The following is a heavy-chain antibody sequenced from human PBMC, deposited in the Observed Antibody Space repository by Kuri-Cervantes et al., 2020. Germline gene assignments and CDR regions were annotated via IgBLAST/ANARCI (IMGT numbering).Heavy chain of an antibody. D-gene: IGHD3-16*01. CDR2: ISSSGSYI. J-gene: IGHJ4*02. CDR3: ARDWTFAVRLGGLDY. V-gene: IGHV3-21*01. Sequence: GESLKISCAASGFTFSSYAMSWVRQAPGKGLEWVSSISSSGSYINYTDSVKGRFTISRDNAKNSLFLQMSSLRAEDTAVYYCARDWTFAVRLGGLDYWGQETLVTVSS. CDR1: GFTFSSYA.